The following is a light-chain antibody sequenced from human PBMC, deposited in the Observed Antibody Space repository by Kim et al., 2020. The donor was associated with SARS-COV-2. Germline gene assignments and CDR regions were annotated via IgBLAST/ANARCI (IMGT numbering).Light chain of an antibody. V-gene: IGLV2-11*03. CDR2: DVT. CDR1: SSDVGGYNY. CDR3: CSYAGNFTYV. J-gene: IGLJ1*01. Sequence: GQSVTISCTGTSSDVGGYNYVSWYLQHPGKAPQLMIFDVTKRPSGVPDRFSGSKSGNTASLTISGLRAEDEADYYCCSYAGNFTYVFGTGTKVTVL.